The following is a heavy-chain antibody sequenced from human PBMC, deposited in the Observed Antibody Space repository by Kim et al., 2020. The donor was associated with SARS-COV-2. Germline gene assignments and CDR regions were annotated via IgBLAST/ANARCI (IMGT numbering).Heavy chain of an antibody. D-gene: IGHD6-19*01. CDR2: ISYDGSNK. CDR3: AKEEGSGYSSGWTYYYYGMDV. Sequence: GGSLRLSWAASGFTFSSYGMHWVRQAPGKGLEWVAVISYDGSNKYYADSVKGRFTISSDNSKNTLYLQMNSLRADDTAVYYCAKEEGSGYSSGWTYYYYGMDVWGQGTTVTVSS. CDR1: GFTFSSYG. J-gene: IGHJ6*02. V-gene: IGHV3-30*18.